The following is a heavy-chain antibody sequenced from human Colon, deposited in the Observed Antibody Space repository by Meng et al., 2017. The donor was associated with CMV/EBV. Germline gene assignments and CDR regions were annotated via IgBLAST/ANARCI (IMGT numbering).Heavy chain of an antibody. Sequence: GDSLKISCAVSGFSLGDYWMNWVRQAPGKGLEWVANIKQDGSDAHYVDSVKGRFIVSRDNGKNSLYLQMSSLTVEDTAVYYCARGGCIGSNCYRNFYYYGLDVWGQGTTVTVSS. D-gene: IGHD2-2*02. V-gene: IGHV3-7*01. CDR1: GFSLGDYW. CDR3: ARGGCIGSNCYRNFYYYGLDV. J-gene: IGHJ6*02. CDR2: IKQDGSDA.